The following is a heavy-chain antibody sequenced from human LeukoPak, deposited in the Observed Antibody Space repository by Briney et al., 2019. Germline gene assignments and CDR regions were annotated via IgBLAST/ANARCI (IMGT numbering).Heavy chain of an antibody. J-gene: IGHJ5*02. CDR3: ARNYYGSGSGPWFDP. Sequence: ASVKVSCKASGYTSSSYGISWVRQAPGQGLEWVGWISTYNGNTNYAQNFQGRVTMTTDTSATTAYMELRSLRSDDTAVYYCARNYYGSGSGPWFDPWGQGTLVTVSS. V-gene: IGHV1-18*01. CDR1: GYTSSSYG. D-gene: IGHD3-10*01. CDR2: ISTYNGNT.